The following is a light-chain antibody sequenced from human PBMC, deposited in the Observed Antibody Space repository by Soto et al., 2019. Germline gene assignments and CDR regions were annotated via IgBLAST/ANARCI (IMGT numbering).Light chain of an antibody. Sequence: DIQMTQSPSTLSASVGDRVTITCRASQSISNWLAWYQQKPGKAPRHLIYKASSLQCGVSSRFSGSGSGTEFTLTISSLQPDDFATYYCQQYDSYSWTFGRGTNVEIK. CDR2: KAS. J-gene: IGKJ1*01. CDR1: QSISNW. V-gene: IGKV1-5*03. CDR3: QQYDSYSWT.